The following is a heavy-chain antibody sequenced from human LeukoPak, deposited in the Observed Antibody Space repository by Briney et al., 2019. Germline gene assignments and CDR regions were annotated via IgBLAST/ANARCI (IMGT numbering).Heavy chain of an antibody. D-gene: IGHD6-19*01. CDR2: IRYDGSNK. CDR3: AFPGGSGWSFDY. Sequence: SGGSLRLSCAASGFTFSSYGMHWVRQAPGKGLEWVAFIRYDGSNKYYADSVKGRFTISRDNSKNTLYLQMKSLRAEHTAVYYCAFPGGSGWSFDYWGQGTLVTVSS. V-gene: IGHV3-30*02. J-gene: IGHJ4*02. CDR1: GFTFSSYG.